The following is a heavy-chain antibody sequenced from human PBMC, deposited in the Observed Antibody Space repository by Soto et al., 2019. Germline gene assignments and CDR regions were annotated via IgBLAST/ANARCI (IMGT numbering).Heavy chain of an antibody. CDR3: ARSSGSFPFDY. D-gene: IGHD1-26*01. V-gene: IGHV3-33*01. J-gene: IGHJ4*02. CDR2: IWYDGSNK. CDR1: RFTFSSYF. Sequence: PGGSLRLSCAASRFTFSSYFMHWVRPAPGKGLEWVAVIWYDGSNKYYADSVKGRFTISRDNSKNTLYLQMNSLRAEDTAVYYCARSSGSFPFDYWGQGTLVTVSS.